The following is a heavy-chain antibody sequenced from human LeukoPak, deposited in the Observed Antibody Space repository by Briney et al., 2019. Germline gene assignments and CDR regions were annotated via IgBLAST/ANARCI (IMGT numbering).Heavy chain of an antibody. CDR1: GYTFTSYY. J-gene: IGHJ4*02. CDR2: INPSGGST. D-gene: IGHD3-16*01. V-gene: IGHV1-2*02. Sequence: ASVKVSCKASGYTFTSYYMHWVRQAPGQGLEWMGIINPSGGSTNYAQKFQGRVTMTRDTSISTAYMELSRLRSDDTAVYYCARWGPRGLPDYWGQGTLVTVSS. CDR3: ARWGPRGLPDY.